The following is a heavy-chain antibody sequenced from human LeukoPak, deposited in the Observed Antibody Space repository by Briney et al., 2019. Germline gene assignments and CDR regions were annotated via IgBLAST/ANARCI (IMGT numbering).Heavy chain of an antibody. Sequence: SETLSLTCTVSGGSISSYYWGWIRQPPGKGLEWIGSIYYSGSTYYNPSLKSRVTISVDTSKNQFSLKLSSVTAADTAVYYCARHPRSGRGAFDIWGQGTMVTVSS. J-gene: IGHJ3*02. D-gene: IGHD3-3*01. CDR1: GGSISSYY. V-gene: IGHV4-39*01. CDR2: IYYSGST. CDR3: ARHPRSGRGAFDI.